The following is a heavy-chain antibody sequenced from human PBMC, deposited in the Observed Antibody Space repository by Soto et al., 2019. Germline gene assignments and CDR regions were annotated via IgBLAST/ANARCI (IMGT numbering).Heavy chain of an antibody. V-gene: IGHV5-10-1*01. Sequence: GESLKISCKGSGYSLTSYWISWVRQMPGKCLEWMGRIDPSDSYTNYSPSFQGHVTISADKSISTAYLQWSSLKASDTAMYYCARQAPYCSSTSCYKEGFDYWGQGTLVTVS. J-gene: IGHJ4*02. D-gene: IGHD2-2*02. CDR3: ARQAPYCSSTSCYKEGFDY. CDR2: IDPSDSYT. CDR1: GYSLTSYW.